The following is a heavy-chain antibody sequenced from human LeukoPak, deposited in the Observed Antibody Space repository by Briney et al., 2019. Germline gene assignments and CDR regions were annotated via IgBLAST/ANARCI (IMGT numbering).Heavy chain of an antibody. J-gene: IGHJ4*02. CDR2: ISWNSGSI. V-gene: IGHV3-9*01. CDR3: AKDMGIAVAGNFDY. D-gene: IGHD6-19*01. Sequence: GRSLRLSCAASGFTFDDYAMHWVRQAPGKGLEWVSGISWNSGSIGYADSVKGRFTISRDNAKNSLYLQMNSLRAKDTALYYCAKDMGIAVAGNFDYWGQGTLVTVSS. CDR1: GFTFDDYA.